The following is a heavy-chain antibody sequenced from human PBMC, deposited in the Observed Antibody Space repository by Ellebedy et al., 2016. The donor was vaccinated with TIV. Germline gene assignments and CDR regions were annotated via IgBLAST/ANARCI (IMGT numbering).Heavy chain of an antibody. CDR2: IYYSGST. J-gene: IGHJ4*02. V-gene: IGHV4-39*07. CDR3: ARFVRAYSSSWYEEVGFDY. Sequence: SETLSLXXTVSGGSISSSSYYWGWIRQPPGKGLEWIGSIYYSGSTYYNPSLKSRVTISVDTSKNQFSLKLSSVTAADTAVYYCARFVRAYSSSWYEEVGFDYWGQGTLVTVSS. D-gene: IGHD6-13*01. CDR1: GGSISSSSYY.